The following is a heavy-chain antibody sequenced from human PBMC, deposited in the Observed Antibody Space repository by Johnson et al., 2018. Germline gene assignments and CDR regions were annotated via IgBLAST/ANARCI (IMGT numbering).Heavy chain of an antibody. V-gene: IGHV3-74*01. CDR2: LTSDGSTA. CDR1: GFTFSSFW. Sequence: VQLQESGGGLVQXGGSLRLSCAASGFTFSSFWMHWVRQAPGKGLVWVYRLTSDGSTATYAASVKGRFTVSGDNAKNTLYLQMNSLRAEDTAVYYCARAAKYSYGLVWGKGTTVTVSS. J-gene: IGHJ6*04. D-gene: IGHD5-18*01. CDR3: ARAAKYSYGLV.